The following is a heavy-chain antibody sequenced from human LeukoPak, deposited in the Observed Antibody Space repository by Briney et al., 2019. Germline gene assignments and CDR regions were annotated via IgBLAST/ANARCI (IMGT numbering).Heavy chain of an antibody. CDR1: GFTFSNYG. CDR3: APDLRGSDWSLDY. J-gene: IGHJ4*02. Sequence: GGSLRLSCAASGFTFSNYGMSWVRQAPGKGLEWVSVISDNGDSAYYGDSVKGRFTMSRDNSKNTLYLQMNSLRAEDTAAYYCAPDLRGSDWSLDYWGQGTLVTVSS. V-gene: IGHV3-23*01. CDR2: ISDNGDSA. D-gene: IGHD3-9*01.